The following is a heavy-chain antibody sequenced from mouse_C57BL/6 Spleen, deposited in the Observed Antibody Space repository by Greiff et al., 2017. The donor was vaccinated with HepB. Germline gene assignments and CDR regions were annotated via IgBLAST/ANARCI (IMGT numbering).Heavy chain of an antibody. J-gene: IGHJ2*01. D-gene: IGHD2-3*01. CDR2: ISYDGSN. CDR3: ARGIYDGYPFDY. V-gene: IGHV3-6*01. Sequence: VQLKESGPGLVKPSQSLSLTCSVTGYSITSGYYWNWIRQFPGNKLEWMGYISYDGSNNYNPSLKNRISITRDTSKNQFFLKVNSVTTEDTATYYCARGIYDGYPFDYWGKGTTLTVSS. CDR1: GYSITSGYY.